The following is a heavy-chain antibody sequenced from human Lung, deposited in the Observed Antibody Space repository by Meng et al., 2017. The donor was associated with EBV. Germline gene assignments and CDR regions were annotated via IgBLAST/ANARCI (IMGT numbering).Heavy chain of an antibody. CDR1: GVSISSSSSY. D-gene: IGHD2-2*01. CDR2: TYYSGSS. V-gene: IGHV4-39*01. CDR3: ARHSYHSCFDP. Sequence: AGHGRVNPSETRSLTCNGSGVSISSSSSYWGWVRQPPGKGLEWIGSTYYSGSSYYNPSLKSRVTISADTSKNQFSLKLSSVTAPDTAVYYCARHSYHSCFDPWGQGTLVTVSS. J-gene: IGHJ5*02.